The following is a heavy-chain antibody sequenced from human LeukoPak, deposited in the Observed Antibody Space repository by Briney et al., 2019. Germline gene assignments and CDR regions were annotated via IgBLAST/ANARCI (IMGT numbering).Heavy chain of an antibody. D-gene: IGHD6-13*01. CDR1: GFTFSSYG. V-gene: IGHV3-33*01. CDR3: ARDRSSSWYFFDY. J-gene: IGHJ4*02. Sequence: GRSLRLSCAASGFTFSSYGMHWVRQAPGKGLEWVAVIWYDGSNKYYADSVKGRFTISRDNSKNTLYMQMNRLRAEDTAVYYCARDRSSSWYFFDYWGQGTLVTVSS. CDR2: IWYDGSNK.